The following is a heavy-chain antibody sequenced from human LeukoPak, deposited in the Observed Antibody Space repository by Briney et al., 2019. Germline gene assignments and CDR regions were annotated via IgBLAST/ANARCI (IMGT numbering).Heavy chain of an antibody. J-gene: IGHJ6*03. CDR1: GYTFTSYD. CDR3: ASADRTPLTTYYYYYMDV. V-gene: IGHV1-8*01. CDR2: MNPNSGNT. D-gene: IGHD4-11*01. Sequence: ASVKVSCKASGYTFTSYDINWVRQATGQGLEWMGWMNPNSGNTGYAQKFQGRVTMTRNTSISTAYMELSSLRSEDTAVYYCASADRTPLTTYYYYYMDVWGKGTTVTVSS.